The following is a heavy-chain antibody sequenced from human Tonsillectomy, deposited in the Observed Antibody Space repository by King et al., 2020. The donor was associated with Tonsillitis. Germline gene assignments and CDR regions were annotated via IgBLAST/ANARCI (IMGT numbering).Heavy chain of an antibody. CDR3: ARVGDWAGDCLRQ. D-gene: IGHD2-21*02. J-gene: IGHJ4*02. Sequence: QLQESGPGLVKPSQTLSLTCAVSGASMSSGGYPWSWIRQPPGKGLEWIGYIYYSGGTYYNPSLKSRVTMSVDTVKNQFSLKLSSVTATDTAMYYCARVGDWAGDCLRQWGQGTLVTVSS. V-gene: IGHV4-30-4*07. CDR1: GASMSSGGYP. CDR2: IYYSGGT.